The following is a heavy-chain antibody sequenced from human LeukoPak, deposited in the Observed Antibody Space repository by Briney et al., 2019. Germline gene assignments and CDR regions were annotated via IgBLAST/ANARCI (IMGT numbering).Heavy chain of an antibody. J-gene: IGHJ3*02. CDR3: AREQRYCSSTSCHPNAFDI. D-gene: IGHD2-2*01. CDR1: GGSISIGGYY. Sequence: KPSETLSLTCTVSGGSISIGGYYWSWIRQHPGKGLEWIGYIYYSGSTYYNPSLKSRVTISVDTSKNQFSLKLSSVTAADTAVYYCAREQRYCSSTSCHPNAFDIWGQGTMVTVSS. CDR2: IYYSGST. V-gene: IGHV4-31*03.